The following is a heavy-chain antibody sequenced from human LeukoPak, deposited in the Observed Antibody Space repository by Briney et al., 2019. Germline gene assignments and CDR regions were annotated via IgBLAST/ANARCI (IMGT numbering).Heavy chain of an antibody. V-gene: IGHV1-69*04. CDR1: GGTFSSYA. J-gene: IGHJ4*02. CDR2: IIPILGIA. CDR3: ARVPNSSSWYQPYCFDY. D-gene: IGHD6-13*01. Sequence: SVKVSCKASGGTFSSYAISWVRQAPGQGLEWMGRIIPILGIANYAQKFQGRVTITADKSTSTAYMELSSLRSEDTAVYYCARVPNSSSWYQPYCFDYWGQGTLVTVSS.